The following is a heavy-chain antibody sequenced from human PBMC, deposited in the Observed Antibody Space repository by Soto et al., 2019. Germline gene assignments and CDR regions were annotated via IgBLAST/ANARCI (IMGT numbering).Heavy chain of an antibody. Sequence: ALVNVSCKASVYTFTSYHMHCLRQEPGQGLEWMGIINPSGGSTSYAQKFQGRVTMTRDTSTSTVYMELSSLRSEDTAVYYCARHCSGGSCYSNWGQGTLVTVSS. J-gene: IGHJ4*02. CDR1: VYTFTSYH. V-gene: IGHV1-46*03. CDR2: INPSGGST. D-gene: IGHD2-15*01. CDR3: ARHCSGGSCYSN.